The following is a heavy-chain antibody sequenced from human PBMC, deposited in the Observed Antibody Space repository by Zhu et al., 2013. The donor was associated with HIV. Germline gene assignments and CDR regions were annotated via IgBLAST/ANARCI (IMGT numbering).Heavy chain of an antibody. V-gene: IGHV1-69*10. CDR2: IIPILQRP. CDR3: ARGTGITAPGQHHYYAMDV. Sequence: QSGTEMKRPGTSVKVSCRPSGYRFTGYYIHWVRQAPGQGLEWMGGIIPILQRPHYPQNFQGRVTVSADESARIVYMELRGLTSADTAVYYCARGTGITAPGQHHYYAMDVWGQGTAVTVSS. D-gene: IGHD5-18*01. CDR1: GYRFTGYY. J-gene: IGHJ6*02.